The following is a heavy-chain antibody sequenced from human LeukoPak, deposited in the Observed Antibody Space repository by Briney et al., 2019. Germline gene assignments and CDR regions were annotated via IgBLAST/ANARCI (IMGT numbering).Heavy chain of an antibody. V-gene: IGHV4-34*01. CDR2: INHSGST. Sequence: SETLSLTCTVSGGSISSYYWSWIRQPPGKGLEWIGEINHSGSTNYNPSLKSRVTISVDTSKNQFSLKLSSVTAADTAVYYCARGRIWGDVSGVSYYDFWSGYYYYYGMDVWGQGTTVTVSS. J-gene: IGHJ6*02. CDR1: GGSISSYY. D-gene: IGHD3-3*01. CDR3: ARGRIWGDVSGVSYYDFWSGYYYYYGMDV.